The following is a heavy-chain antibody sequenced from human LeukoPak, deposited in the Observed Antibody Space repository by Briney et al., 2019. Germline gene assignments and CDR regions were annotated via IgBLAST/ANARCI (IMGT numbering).Heavy chain of an antibody. CDR2: IYPGDSDT. V-gene: IGHV5-51*01. J-gene: IGHJ6*03. CDR1: GYRFTSYW. CDR3: TRHPTRTLNFYYMDV. Sequence: GESLKISCKGSGYRFTSYWIGWVRQMPGKGLEWMGIIYPGDSDTRYSPSFQGQVTISADTSISTAYLQWSSLKASDTAMYYCTRHPTRTLNFYYMDVWGKGTTVTVSS.